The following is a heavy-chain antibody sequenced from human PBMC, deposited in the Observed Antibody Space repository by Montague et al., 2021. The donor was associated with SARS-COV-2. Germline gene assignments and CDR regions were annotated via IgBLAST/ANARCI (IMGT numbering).Heavy chain of an antibody. D-gene: IGHD1-20*01. J-gene: IGHJ4*02. Sequence: SETLSLTCTVSGGSVTAYYWSWFRQSAGKGLEWIGRIYNSGRTSYNPSLKSRVTMSVDTSKNQFSLKLSSVTAADTAVYYCVRDQGRSTWNYPDYWGQGTLVTVSS. V-gene: IGHV4-4*07. CDR3: VRDQGRSTWNYPDY. CDR2: IYNSGRT. CDR1: GGSVTAYY.